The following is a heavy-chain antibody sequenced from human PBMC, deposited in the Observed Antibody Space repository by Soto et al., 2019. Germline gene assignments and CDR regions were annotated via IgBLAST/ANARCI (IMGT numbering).Heavy chain of an antibody. J-gene: IGHJ6*02. CDR2: MYNTGST. CDR1: GGTISRCY. CDR3: ARDLWGYCGTDCYPLDV. Sequence: ETLSLTCTVSGGTISRCYWSWIRQPPGKGLEWIGYMYNTGSTVYNPSFKSRVTISVDTSKNQFSLKLNSVTAADTAVYYCARDLWGYCGTDCYPLDVWGQGTTVTVSS. D-gene: IGHD2-21*02. V-gene: IGHV4-59*01.